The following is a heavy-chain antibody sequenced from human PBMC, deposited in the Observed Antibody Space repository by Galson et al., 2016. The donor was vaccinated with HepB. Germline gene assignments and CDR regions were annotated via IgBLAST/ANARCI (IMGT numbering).Heavy chain of an antibody. D-gene: IGHD6-13*01. Sequence: ETLSLTCAVYGGPFSGYYWSWIRQPPGKGLAWIGEIYHSGSTNYSPSLKSRVTISIDTSKNQFSLNLSSVTAADTAVYYCARESKWAAADDFFYYYGMDVWGQGTTVTVSS. V-gene: IGHV4-34*01. CDR3: ARESKWAAADDFFYYYGMDV. CDR1: GGPFSGYY. CDR2: IYHSGST. J-gene: IGHJ6*02.